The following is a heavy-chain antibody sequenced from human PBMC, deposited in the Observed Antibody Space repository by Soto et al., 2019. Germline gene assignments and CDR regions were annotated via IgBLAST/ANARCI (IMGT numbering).Heavy chain of an antibody. Sequence: ASETLSLTCTVSGGSISSYYLSWIRQPPGKGLEWIGYIYYSGSTNYNPSLKSRVTISVDTSKNQFSLKLSSVTAADTAVYYCAREGSQGYYDSSGYYPIWGQGTMVTV. V-gene: IGHV4-59*01. CDR1: GGSISSYY. J-gene: IGHJ3*02. D-gene: IGHD3-22*01. CDR3: AREGSQGYYDSSGYYPI. CDR2: IYYSGST.